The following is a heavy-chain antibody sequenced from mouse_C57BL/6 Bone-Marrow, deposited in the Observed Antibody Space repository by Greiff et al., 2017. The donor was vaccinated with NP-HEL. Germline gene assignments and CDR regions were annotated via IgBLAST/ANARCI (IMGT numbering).Heavy chain of an antibody. CDR2: ISSGGSYT. CDR3: ANLRQLYYAMDY. J-gene: IGHJ4*01. Sequence: EVQVVESGGDLVKPGGSLKLSCAASGFTFSSYGMSWVRQTPDKRLEWVATISSGGSYTYYPDSVKGRFTISRDNAKNTLYLQMSSLKSEDTAMYYCANLRQLYYAMDYWGQGTSVTVSS. D-gene: IGHD1-2*01. V-gene: IGHV5-6*01. CDR1: GFTFSSYG.